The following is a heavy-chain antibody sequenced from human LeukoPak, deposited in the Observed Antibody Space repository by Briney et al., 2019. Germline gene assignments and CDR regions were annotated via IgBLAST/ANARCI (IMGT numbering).Heavy chain of an antibody. CDR2: ISDDGSNK. CDR3: AKEGLSGYDTPYYFDY. Sequence: PGGSLRLSCAASGFTFSSYGIHWVRQAPGKGLEWVALISDDGSNKYYADSVKGRFTISRDNSKNTLYLQMNSLRAEDTAVYYCAKEGLSGYDTPYYFDYWGQGTLVTVSS. J-gene: IGHJ4*02. CDR1: GFTFSSYG. D-gene: IGHD5-12*01. V-gene: IGHV3-30*18.